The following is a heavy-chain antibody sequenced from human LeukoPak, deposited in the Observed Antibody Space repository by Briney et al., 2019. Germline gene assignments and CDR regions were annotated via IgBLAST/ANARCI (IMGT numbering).Heavy chain of an antibody. D-gene: IGHD2-15*01. J-gene: IGHJ4*02. CDR3: AREAGYCSGGSCGLDY. CDR1: GFTFSSYW. V-gene: IGHV3-7*01. CDR2: IKQDGREK. Sequence: PGGSLRLSCAASGFTFSSYWMSWVRQAPGKGLEWVANIKQDGREKNYVDSVKGRFTISRDNAKNSLYLQMNSLRAEDTAVYYCAREAGYCSGGSCGLDYWGQGTLVTVSS.